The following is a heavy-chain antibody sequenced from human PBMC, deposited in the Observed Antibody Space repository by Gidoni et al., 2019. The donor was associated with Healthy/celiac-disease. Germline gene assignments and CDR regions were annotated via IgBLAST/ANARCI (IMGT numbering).Heavy chain of an antibody. Sequence: EVQLVESGGGLVQPGGSLRLSCAASGFTFSSYSMNWVRQAPGKGLEWVSYISSSSSTIYYADSVKGRFTISRDNAKNSLYLLMNSLRAEDTAVYYCARDRGSAMVFWYFDLWGRGTLVTVSS. J-gene: IGHJ2*01. D-gene: IGHD5-18*01. CDR3: ARDRGSAMVFWYFDL. V-gene: IGHV3-48*01. CDR2: ISSSSSTI. CDR1: GFTFSSYS.